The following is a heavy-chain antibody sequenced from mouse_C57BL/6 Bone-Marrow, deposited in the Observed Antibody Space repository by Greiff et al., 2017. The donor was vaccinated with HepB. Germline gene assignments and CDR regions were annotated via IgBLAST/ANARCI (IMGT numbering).Heavy chain of an antibody. Sequence: VQLKQSGAELVRPGASVKLSCTASGFNIKDDYMHWVKQRPEQGLEWIGWIDPENGDTEYASKFQGKATITADTSSNTAYLQLSSLTSEDTAVYYCTTNYGYDRGYWGQGTTLTVSS. V-gene: IGHV14-4*01. CDR3: TTNYGYDRGY. D-gene: IGHD2-2*01. CDR1: GFNIKDDY. CDR2: IDPENGDT. J-gene: IGHJ2*01.